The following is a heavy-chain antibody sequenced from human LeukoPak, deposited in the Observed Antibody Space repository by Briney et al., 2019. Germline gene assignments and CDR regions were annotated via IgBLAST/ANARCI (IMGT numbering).Heavy chain of an antibody. CDR3: ARDPDYYDSSGQFDY. J-gene: IGHJ4*02. CDR1: QYSFSDYA. CDR2: ISAYNGNT. D-gene: IGHD3-22*01. Sequence: GASVKVSCKASQYSFSDYAIHWVRQAPGQGLEWMGWISAYNGNTNYAQKLQGRVTMTTDTSTSTAYMELRSLRSDDTAVYYCARDPDYYDSSGQFDYWGQGTLVTVSS. V-gene: IGHV1-18*01.